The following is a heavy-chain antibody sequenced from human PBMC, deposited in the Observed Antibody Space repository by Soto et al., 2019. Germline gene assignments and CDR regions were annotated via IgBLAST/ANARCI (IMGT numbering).Heavy chain of an antibody. D-gene: IGHD2-2*01. J-gene: IGHJ6*02. CDR2: INSDGSST. CDR3: ATDRSYAQNV. V-gene: IGHV3-74*03. CDR1: GVSFSNTW. Sequence: EVQLVESGGGLVQPGGSLRLSCAASGVSFSNTWMHWVRQAPGKGLVWVSYINSDGSSTTYADFVKGRFTISRDNSKNTVYLQMNSLRADDTAVYYCATDRSYAQNVWGQGTTVTVSS.